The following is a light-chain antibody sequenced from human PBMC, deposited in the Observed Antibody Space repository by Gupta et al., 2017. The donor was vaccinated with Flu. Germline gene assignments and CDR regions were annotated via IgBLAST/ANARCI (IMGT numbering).Light chain of an antibody. J-gene: IGLJ2*01. CDR2: DDR. CDR3: QVGDFSSDVI. V-gene: IGLV3-21*02. CDR1: NIGSKS. Sequence: SYVLAQPPSVSVAPGQTATITCGANNIGSKSVHWYQQKSGQAPVLVVYDDRDRPSGIPGRFSASNSGNTATLTINRVEAGDEADYYCQVGDFSSDVIFGAGTKLTGL.